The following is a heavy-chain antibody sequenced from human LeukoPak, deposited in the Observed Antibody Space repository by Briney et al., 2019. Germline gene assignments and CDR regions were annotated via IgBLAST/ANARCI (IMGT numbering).Heavy chain of an antibody. D-gene: IGHD4-11*01. Sequence: SETLSLTCAVYGGSFSGYYWTWIRQPPGKGLEWIGGINDSGSTKYMPSLKSRVTILVDPSKNQVSLKVNSVTAADTAVYYCARGGLDSNYFDSWGQGVLLTVSS. CDR3: ARGGLDSNYFDS. CDR2: INDSGST. J-gene: IGHJ4*02. CDR1: GGSFSGYY. V-gene: IGHV4-34*01.